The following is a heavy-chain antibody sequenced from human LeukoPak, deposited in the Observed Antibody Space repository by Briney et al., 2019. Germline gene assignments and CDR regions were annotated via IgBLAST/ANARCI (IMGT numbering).Heavy chain of an antibody. D-gene: IGHD2-2*01. Sequence: GRSLRLSCEASGFTFSGYALHWVRQAPGKGLEWVAVISYDGSNKYYTDSVKGRFTISRDISTDTLWLQMDSLRTEDTAVYYCAKGPLRGTAAAIDYWGQGTLVTVSS. J-gene: IGHJ4*02. V-gene: IGHV3-30*04. CDR2: ISYDGSNK. CDR3: AKGPLRGTAAAIDY. CDR1: GFTFSGYA.